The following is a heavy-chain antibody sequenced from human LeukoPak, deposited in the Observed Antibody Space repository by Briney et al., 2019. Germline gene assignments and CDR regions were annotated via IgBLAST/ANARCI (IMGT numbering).Heavy chain of an antibody. CDR3: ARVRDDYTYFDC. D-gene: IGHD4-11*01. Sequence: PGGSLTLSCAASGFTVSNNYMSWVRQAPGKGLEWVSVIYSGGTTYYADSVKGRFTISRDNSKNTLYLQMNSLRAEDTAVYYCARVRDDYTYFDCWGQGTLVTVSS. J-gene: IGHJ4*02. CDR2: IYSGGTT. V-gene: IGHV3-66*01. CDR1: GFTVSNNY.